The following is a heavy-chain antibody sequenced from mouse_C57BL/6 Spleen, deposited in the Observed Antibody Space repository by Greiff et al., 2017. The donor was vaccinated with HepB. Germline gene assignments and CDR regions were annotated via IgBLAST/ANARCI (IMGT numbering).Heavy chain of an antibody. D-gene: IGHD1-1*01. CDR3: AREGLRYPFAY. CDR2: ISYDGSN. CDR1: GYSITSGYY. Sequence: VQLKESGPGLVKPSQSLSLTCSVTGYSITSGYYWNWIRQFPGNKLEWMGYISYDGSNNYNPSLKNRISITRDTSKNQFFLKLNSVTTEDTATYYCAREGLRYPFAYWGQGTLVTVSA. V-gene: IGHV3-6*01. J-gene: IGHJ3*01.